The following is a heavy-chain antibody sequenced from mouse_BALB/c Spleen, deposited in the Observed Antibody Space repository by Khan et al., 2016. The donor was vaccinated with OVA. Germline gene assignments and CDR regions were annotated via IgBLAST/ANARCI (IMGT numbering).Heavy chain of an antibody. CDR2: ISYSGST. J-gene: IGHJ2*01. D-gene: IGHD1-3*01. CDR1: GYSITSDYA. V-gene: IGHV3-2*02. CDR3: ARSIKAN. Sequence: EVQLQESGPGLVKPSQSLSLTCPVTGYSITSDYAWNWIRQFPGNKLEWMGYISYSGSTSYNPSLKSRISITRDTSKNQFFLQLNSVNTEDTATYYCARSIKANWGKGTTRTVSS.